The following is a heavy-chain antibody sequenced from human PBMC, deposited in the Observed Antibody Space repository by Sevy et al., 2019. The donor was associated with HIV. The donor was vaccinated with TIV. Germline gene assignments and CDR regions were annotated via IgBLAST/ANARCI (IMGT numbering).Heavy chain of an antibody. V-gene: IGHV3-30-3*01. CDR3: ARDTAMILIGLHYLDY. CDR2: ISYDGSNR. D-gene: IGHD5-18*01. J-gene: IGHJ4*02. CDR1: GFTFSRNA. Sequence: GGSLRLSCAASGFTFSRNAMHWVRQAPGKGLEWVAVISYDGSNRYYVDSVKGRFTISRDNSKNTLYLQMNSLRAEDTAVYYCARDTAMILIGLHYLDYRGQGTLVTVSS.